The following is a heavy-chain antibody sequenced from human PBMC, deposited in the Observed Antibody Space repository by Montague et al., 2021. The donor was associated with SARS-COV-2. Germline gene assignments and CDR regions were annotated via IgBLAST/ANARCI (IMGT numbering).Heavy chain of an antibody. Sequence: SETLSLTCSVSGGSISSTSYYWGWIRQPPGKGLEWNGSIHYSGSTYCNPSLRSRVTISVDTTKNQFSLKLSSVPAADTAVYYCASAIVVVTAPNYYGMDVWGQGTTVTVSS. D-gene: IGHD2-21*02. CDR2: IHYSGST. CDR1: GGSISSTSYY. J-gene: IGHJ6*02. CDR3: ASAIVVVTAPNYYGMDV. V-gene: IGHV4-39*01.